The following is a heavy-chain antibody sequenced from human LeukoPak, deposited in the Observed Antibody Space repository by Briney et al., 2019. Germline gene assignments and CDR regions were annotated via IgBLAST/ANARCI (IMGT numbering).Heavy chain of an antibody. J-gene: IGHJ4*02. D-gene: IGHD6-13*01. CDR3: ARVQQQLAFDY. CDR2: IYSGGST. Sequence: GGSLRLSCAASGFTVSSNYMSWVRQAPGKGLEWVSVIYSGGSTYYADSVKGRFTISRDNSKNTLYLQMNSLRAEDTAVYYCARVQQQLAFDYWGQETLVTVSS. V-gene: IGHV3-66*01. CDR1: GFTVSSNY.